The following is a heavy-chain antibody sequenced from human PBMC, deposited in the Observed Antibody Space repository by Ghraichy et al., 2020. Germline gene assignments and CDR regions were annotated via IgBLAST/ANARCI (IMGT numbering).Heavy chain of an antibody. CDR1: GYTFTSYG. CDR2: ISAYNGNT. V-gene: IGHV1-18*01. Sequence: ASVKVSCKASGYTFTSYGISWVRQAPGQGLEWMGWISAYNGNTNYAQKLQGRVTMTTDTSTSTAYMELRSLRSDDTAVYYCARDPGVDSAADLMLDPWGQGTLVTVSS. J-gene: IGHJ5*02. CDR3: ARDPGVDSAADLMLDP. D-gene: IGHD2-21*01.